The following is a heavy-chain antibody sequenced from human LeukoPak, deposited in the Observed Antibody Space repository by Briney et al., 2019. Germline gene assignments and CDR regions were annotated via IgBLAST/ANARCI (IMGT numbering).Heavy chain of an antibody. V-gene: IGHV1-2*02. D-gene: IGHD2-15*01. J-gene: IGHJ5*02. CDR1: GYTFTGYY. Sequence: GASVKVSCKASGYTFTGYYMHWVRQAPGQGLEWMGWINPNSGGTNYAQKFQGRVTMTRDTSISTAYMELSRLRSDDTAVYYCARVLCSGGSCYRRRFDPWGQGTLVTVSS. CDR3: ARVLCSGGSCYRRRFDP. CDR2: INPNSGGT.